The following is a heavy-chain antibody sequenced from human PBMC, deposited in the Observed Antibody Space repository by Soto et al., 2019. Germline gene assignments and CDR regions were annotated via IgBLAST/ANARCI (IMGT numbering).Heavy chain of an antibody. Sequence: QVQLVQSGAEVKKPGSSVKVACKASGGTFSSYTISWVRQAPGQGLEWMGRIIPILGIANYAQKFQGRVTITADKSTSTAYMELSSLRSEDTAVYYRARDRSGGDHYFDYRGQGTLVTVSS. J-gene: IGHJ4*02. CDR3: ARDRSGGDHYFDY. V-gene: IGHV1-69*08. CDR1: GGTFSSYT. CDR2: IIPILGIA. D-gene: IGHD2-21*02.